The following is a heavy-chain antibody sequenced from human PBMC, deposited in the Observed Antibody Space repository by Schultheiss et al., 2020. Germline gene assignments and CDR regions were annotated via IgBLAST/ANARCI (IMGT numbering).Heavy chain of an antibody. CDR3: ASEFCSRTTSIDY. Sequence: GSLRLSCAASGFTFSSYWMSWVRQAPGKGLEWIGSIYYSGSTYYNPSLKSRVTISVDTSKNQFSLKLSSVTAADTAVYYCASEFCSRTTSIDYWGQGTLVNVYS. J-gene: IGHJ4*02. CDR1: GFTFSSYW. CDR2: IYYSGST. D-gene: IGHD2-2*01. V-gene: IGHV4-39*01.